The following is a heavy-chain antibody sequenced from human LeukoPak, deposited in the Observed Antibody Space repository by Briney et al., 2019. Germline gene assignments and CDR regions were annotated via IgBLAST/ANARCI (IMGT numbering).Heavy chain of an antibody. J-gene: IGHJ4*02. D-gene: IGHD3-22*01. Sequence: ASVKVSCKASGYTFTSYDINWVRQATGQGLEWMGWMNPNSGNTGYAQKFQGRVTMTRNTSISTAYMELSSLRSEDTAVYYCARGGLDYYDSSGHVDYWGQGTLVTVSS. CDR2: MNPNSGNT. CDR1: GYTFTSYD. V-gene: IGHV1-8*01. CDR3: ARGGLDYYDSSGHVDY.